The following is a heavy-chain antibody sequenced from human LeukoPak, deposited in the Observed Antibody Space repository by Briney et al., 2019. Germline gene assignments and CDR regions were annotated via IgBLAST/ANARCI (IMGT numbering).Heavy chain of an antibody. CDR3: TRDRDFWSGPLDV. Sequence: GGSLRLSCTGSGFTFGDYSMSWFRQAPGKGLEWVGFIRRKGYGGTTEYAASVKGRFTISRDDSKSTAYLQMNSLKTEDTAVYYCTRDRDFWSGPLDVWGTGTTVTVSS. CDR2: IRRKGYGGTT. J-gene: IGHJ6*04. V-gene: IGHV3-49*03. D-gene: IGHD3-3*01. CDR1: GFTFGDYS.